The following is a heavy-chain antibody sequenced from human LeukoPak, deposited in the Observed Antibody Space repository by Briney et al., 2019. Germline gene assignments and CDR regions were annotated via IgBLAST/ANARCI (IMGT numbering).Heavy chain of an antibody. CDR3: GRDYRTRYYDSSQGYNWFDP. CDR2: IIPIFGTA. V-gene: IGHV1-69*05. CDR1: GGTFSSYA. J-gene: IGHJ5*02. Sequence: GASVKVSCKASGGTFSSYAISWVRQAPGQGLEWMGGIIPIFGTANYAQKFQGRVTITTDESTSTAYMELSSLRSEDTAVYYCGRDYRTRYYDSSQGYNWFDPWGQGTLVTVSS. D-gene: IGHD3-22*01.